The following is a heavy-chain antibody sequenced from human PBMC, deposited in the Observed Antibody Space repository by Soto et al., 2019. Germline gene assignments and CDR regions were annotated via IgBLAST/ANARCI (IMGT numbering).Heavy chain of an antibody. D-gene: IGHD2-15*01. CDR1: GFTVSSYY. J-gene: IGHJ6*03. CDR2: FNNGGNT. Sequence: PGGYLRLSCAASGFTVSSYYMSWVRQPPGKGPEWVALFNNGGNTYYAESVKGRFTISRDSSKNTLDLQLNSLRAEDTAVYYCARDVVYFCGCRCYGVLLAVWGKGTSVTVS. CDR3: ARDVVYFCGCRCYGVLLAV. V-gene: IGHV3-66*01.